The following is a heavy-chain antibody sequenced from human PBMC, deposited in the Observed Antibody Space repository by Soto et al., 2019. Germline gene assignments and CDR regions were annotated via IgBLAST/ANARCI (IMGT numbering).Heavy chain of an antibody. D-gene: IGHD3-3*01. V-gene: IGHV4-61*01. CDR2: IYYRGSS. Sequence: PSETRSLTCTGSCDSLTSGSYYWSWIRQPPGKGLEWIGFIYYRGSSNYNPSLKSRVIISLDTPTNQLSLKLTSVIAADTAVYYCVRDSNWRGFEYWGQGTLVTVSS. CDR3: VRDSNWRGFEY. CDR1: CDSLTSGSYY. J-gene: IGHJ4*02.